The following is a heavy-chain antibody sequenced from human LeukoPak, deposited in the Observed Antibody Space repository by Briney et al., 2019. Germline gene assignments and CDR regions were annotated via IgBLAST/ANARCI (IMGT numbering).Heavy chain of an antibody. CDR3: ARGFYYYDNSGYYYFYFDY. J-gene: IGHJ4*02. V-gene: IGHV3-23*01. CDR2: ISGSGGST. CDR1: GFTFSSYA. D-gene: IGHD3-22*01. Sequence: PGGSLRLSCAASGFTFSSYAMSWVRQAPGKGLEWVSAISGSGGSTYYADSVKGRFTISRDNSKNTLYLQMNSLRAEDTAVYYCARGFYYYDNSGYYYFYFDYWGRGTLVTVSS.